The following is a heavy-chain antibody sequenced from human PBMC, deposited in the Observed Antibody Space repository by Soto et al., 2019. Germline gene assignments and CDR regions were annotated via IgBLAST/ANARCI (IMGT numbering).Heavy chain of an antibody. V-gene: IGHV1-3*01. CDR1: GYTFTSYA. CDR2: INAGNGNT. J-gene: IGHJ5*02. D-gene: IGHD3-22*01. Sequence: GASVKVSCKASGYTFTSYAMHWVRQAPGQRLEWMGWINAGNGNTKYSQKFQGRVTITRDTSASTAYMELSSLRSEDTAVYYCARDLYSITMIVSGGSFWFDPWGQGTLVTVSS. CDR3: ARDLYSITMIVSGGSFWFDP.